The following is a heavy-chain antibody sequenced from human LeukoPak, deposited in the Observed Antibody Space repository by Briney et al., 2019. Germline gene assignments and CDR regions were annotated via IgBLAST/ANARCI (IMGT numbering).Heavy chain of an antibody. CDR1: GYTFTTYG. V-gene: IGHV1-18*01. Sequence: ASVKVSCKASGYTFTTYGITWVRQAPGQGLEWMGWISAYNGNTNYAQKFQGRVTMTTDTSTSTAYMELGSLRSDDTAVYYCARNDIAVAGTLLFSSGFDYWGQGTLVAVSS. J-gene: IGHJ4*02. CDR3: ARNDIAVAGTLLFSSGFDY. D-gene: IGHD6-19*01. CDR2: ISAYNGNT.